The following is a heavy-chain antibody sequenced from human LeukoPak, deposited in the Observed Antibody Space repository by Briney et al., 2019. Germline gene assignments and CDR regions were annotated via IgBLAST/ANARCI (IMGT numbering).Heavy chain of an antibody. V-gene: IGHV4-31*03. D-gene: IGHD1-20*01. J-gene: IGHJ4*02. Sequence: SETLSLTCTVSGGSISSGGYSWSWIRQHPGKGLEWIGYIYYSGSTYYNPSLKSRVTISVDTSKNQFSLKLSSVTAADTAVYYCARDGGITGTTEWGQGTLVTVSS. CDR1: GGSISSGGYS. CDR2: IYYSGST. CDR3: ARDGGITGTTE.